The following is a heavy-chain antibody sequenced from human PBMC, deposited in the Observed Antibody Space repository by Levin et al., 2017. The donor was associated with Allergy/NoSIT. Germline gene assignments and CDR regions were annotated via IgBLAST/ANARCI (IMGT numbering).Heavy chain of an antibody. Sequence: GESLKISCAASGFIFSGHYMDWVRQAPGKGLEWVGRIRNKANSYTTEYAASVKGRFTISRDDSKSSLYLQMNSLKTEDTAVYYCARRIVTTGGSETFDIWGQGTMVTVSS. V-gene: IGHV3-72*01. CDR1: GFIFSGHY. J-gene: IGHJ3*02. D-gene: IGHD5-12*01. CDR2: IRNKANSYTT. CDR3: ARRIVTTGGSETFDI.